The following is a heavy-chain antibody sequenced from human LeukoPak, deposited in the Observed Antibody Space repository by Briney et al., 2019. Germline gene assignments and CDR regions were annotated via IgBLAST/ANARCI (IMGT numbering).Heavy chain of an antibody. CDR1: GGTFSSYA. CDR3: ARVSYYDSSGYPEYFHH. D-gene: IGHD3-22*01. CDR2: IIPILGIP. Sequence: ASVKVSCKASGGTFSSYAINWVRQAPGQGLEWMGRIIPILGIPNYAQKFQGRVTITAGRSTSTAYMELSSLRSEDAAVYYCARVSYYDSSGYPEYFHHWGQGTLVTVSS. V-gene: IGHV1-69*04. J-gene: IGHJ1*01.